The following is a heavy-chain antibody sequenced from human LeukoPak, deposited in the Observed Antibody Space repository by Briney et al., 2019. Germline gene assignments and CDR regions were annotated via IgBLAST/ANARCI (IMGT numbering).Heavy chain of an antibody. CDR2: ISGSGGST. J-gene: IGHJ4*02. D-gene: IGHD3-22*01. Sequence: GGSLRLSRAASGFTFSSYAMSWVRQAPGKGLEWVSAISGSGGSTYYADSVKGRFTISRDNSKNTLYLQMNSLRAEDTAVYYCAKDRYYYDSSGYYSDAIFDYWDRGTLVTVSS. CDR1: GFTFSSYA. V-gene: IGHV3-23*01. CDR3: AKDRYYYDSSGYYSDAIFDY.